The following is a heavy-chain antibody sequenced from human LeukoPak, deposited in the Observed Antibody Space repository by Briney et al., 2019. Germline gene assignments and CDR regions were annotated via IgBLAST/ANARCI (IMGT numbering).Heavy chain of an antibody. D-gene: IGHD1-26*01. CDR3: ARGGIITSYAFEI. Sequence: GGSLRLSCAASGFTFSSYSLNWVRQAPGKGLEWVSSISSSSSYIFYADSVRGRFTISRDNAKNSLYLQMDSLRAEDTAVYYCARGGIITSYAFEIWGQGAMVTVSS. V-gene: IGHV3-21*01. J-gene: IGHJ3*02. CDR1: GFTFSSYS. CDR2: ISSSSSYI.